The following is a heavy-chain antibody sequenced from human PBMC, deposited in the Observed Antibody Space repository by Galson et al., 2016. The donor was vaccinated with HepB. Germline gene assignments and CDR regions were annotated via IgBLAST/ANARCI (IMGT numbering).Heavy chain of an antibody. CDR3: AKVATPNRNYENWFDS. Sequence: SLRLSCAASGFTFSGYWMTWVRQAPGKGLEWVANIKQDGSEKYYVDSVNGRFTISRDNSKNTLNLQMNSLRAEDTAVYYCAKVATPNRNYENWFDSWGQGTLVTVSS. J-gene: IGHJ5*01. D-gene: IGHD4-11*01. CDR1: GFTFSGYW. CDR2: IKQDGSEK. V-gene: IGHV3-7*01.